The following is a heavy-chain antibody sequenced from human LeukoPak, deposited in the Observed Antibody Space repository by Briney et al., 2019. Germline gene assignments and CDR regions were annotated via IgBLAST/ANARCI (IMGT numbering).Heavy chain of an antibody. CDR3: AKDLGYSSSWYVDS. V-gene: IGHV3-23*01. CDR2: ISDSGANT. Sequence: PGGSLRLSCAASGFTFRSYEMNWVRQAPGKGLEYVSAISDSGANTYYADSVKGRFTISRDNSKNTLYLQMNSLRAEDTALYYCAKDLGYSSSWYVDSWGQGTLVTVSS. CDR1: GFTFRSYE. D-gene: IGHD6-13*01. J-gene: IGHJ4*02.